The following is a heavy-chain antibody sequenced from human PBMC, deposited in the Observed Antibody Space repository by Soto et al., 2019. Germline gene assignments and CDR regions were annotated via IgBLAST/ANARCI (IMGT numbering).Heavy chain of an antibody. Sequence: ASVKVSCKASGYTFTSYGISWVRQAPGQGLEWMGWISAYNGNTNYAQKLQGRVTMTTDTSTSTAYMELRSLRSDDTAVYYCATIPTTANYYYYYMDVWGKGTTVTVSS. CDR1: GYTFTSYG. V-gene: IGHV1-18*01. CDR2: ISAYNGNT. CDR3: ATIPTTANYYYYYMDV. D-gene: IGHD4-17*01. J-gene: IGHJ6*03.